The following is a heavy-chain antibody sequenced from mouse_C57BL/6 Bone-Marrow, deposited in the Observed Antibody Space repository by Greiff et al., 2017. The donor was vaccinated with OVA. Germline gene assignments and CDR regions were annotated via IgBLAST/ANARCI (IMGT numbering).Heavy chain of an antibody. V-gene: IGHV5-12*01. Sequence: DVKLVESGGGLVQPGGSLKLSCAASGFTFSDYYMYWVRQTPEKRLEWVAYISNGGGSTYYPDTVKGRFTISRDNAKNTLYLQMSRLKSEDTAMYYCARHGYYGSSSLDYWGQGTTLTVSS. D-gene: IGHD1-1*01. J-gene: IGHJ2*01. CDR1: GFTFSDYY. CDR2: ISNGGGST. CDR3: ARHGYYGSSSLDY.